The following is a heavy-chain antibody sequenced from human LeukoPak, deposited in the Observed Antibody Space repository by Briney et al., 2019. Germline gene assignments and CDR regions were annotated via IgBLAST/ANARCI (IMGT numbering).Heavy chain of an antibody. CDR1: GFTFSSYA. CDR3: ARGSSGWGVYLDY. J-gene: IGHJ4*02. D-gene: IGHD6-19*01. Sequence: QTGGSLRLSCAASGFTFSSYAMHWVRQAPGKGLEWVSYISSSGSTIYYADSVKGRFTISRDNAKNSLYLQMNSLRAEDTAVYYCARGSSGWGVYLDYWGQGTLVTVSS. CDR2: ISSSGSTI. V-gene: IGHV3-48*03.